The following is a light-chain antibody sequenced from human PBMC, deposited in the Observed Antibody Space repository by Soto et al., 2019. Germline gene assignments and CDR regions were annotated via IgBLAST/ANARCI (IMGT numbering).Light chain of an antibody. J-gene: IGLJ1*01. Sequence: QSALTQPPSASGSPGQSVTISCTGTRSDVGGYNFVSWYQHHPGKAPKLIIYEVNKRPSGVPDRFSGSKSGNTASLTVSGPQDEDEADYYCSSYAGSNNYVFGPGTKVTVL. CDR2: EVN. CDR3: SSYAGSNNYV. CDR1: RSDVGGYNF. V-gene: IGLV2-8*01.